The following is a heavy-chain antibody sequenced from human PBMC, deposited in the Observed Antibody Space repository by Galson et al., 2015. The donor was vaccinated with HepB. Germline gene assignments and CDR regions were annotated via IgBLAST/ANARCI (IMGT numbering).Heavy chain of an antibody. CDR2: ISPNSGGT. D-gene: IGHD4-23*01. V-gene: IGHV1-2*02. CDR1: GYTFTGYY. CDR3: ARSNDYGGNPNDY. Sequence: QSGAEVKKPGESLKISCKASGYTFTGYYMHWVRQAPGQGLEWMGWISPNSGGTNYAQKFQGRVTMTRDTSISTAYMELSSLRSEDTAVYYCARSNDYGGNPNDYWGQGTLVTVSS. J-gene: IGHJ4*02.